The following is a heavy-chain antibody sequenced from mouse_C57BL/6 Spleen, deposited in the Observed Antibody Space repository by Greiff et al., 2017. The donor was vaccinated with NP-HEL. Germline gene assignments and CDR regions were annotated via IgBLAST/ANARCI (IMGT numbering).Heavy chain of an antibody. V-gene: IGHV1-76*01. CDR3: ARESVDSNYGAY. J-gene: IGHJ2*01. CDR1: GYTFTDYY. D-gene: IGHD2-5*01. CDR2: IYPGSGNT. Sequence: VQLQQSGAELVRPGASVKLSCKASGYTFTDYYINWVKQRPGQGLEWIARIYPGSGNTYYNEKFKGKATLTAEKSSSTAYMQLSSLTSEDSAVYFCARESVDSNYGAYWGQGTTLTVSS.